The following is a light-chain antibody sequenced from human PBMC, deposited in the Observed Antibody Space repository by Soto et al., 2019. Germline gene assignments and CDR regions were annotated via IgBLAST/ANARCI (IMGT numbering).Light chain of an antibody. CDR1: QSVSSY. J-gene: IGKJ5*01. CDR3: QQYGSSPIT. CDR2: DAS. Sequence: EIVMTQSPATLSVSPGERATLSCRASQSVSSYLAWYQQKPGQAPRLLIYDASKRATGIPDRFSGSGSGTDFTLTISRLEPEDFAVYYCQQYGSSPITFGQGTRLEIK. V-gene: IGKV3-20*01.